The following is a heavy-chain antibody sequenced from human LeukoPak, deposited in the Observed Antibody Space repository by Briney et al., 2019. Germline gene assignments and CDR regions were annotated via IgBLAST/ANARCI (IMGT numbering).Heavy chain of an antibody. V-gene: IGHV1-2*02. Sequence: ASVKVSCKASGYTFTGHYMPWGRHALGQGHEWMGWISPSSGDTDYSQTFQGRVTMTRDTSISTAYMELSRLRSDDTAVYCCARAAIAVAGDYHYHYMDVWGKGTTVTVSS. J-gene: IGHJ6*03. CDR3: ARAAIAVAGDYHYHYMDV. CDR1: GYTFTGHY. D-gene: IGHD6-19*01. CDR2: ISPSSGDT.